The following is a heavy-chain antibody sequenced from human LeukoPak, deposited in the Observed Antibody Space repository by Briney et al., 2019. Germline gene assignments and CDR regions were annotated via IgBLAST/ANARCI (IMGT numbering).Heavy chain of an antibody. CDR2: IRYDGSNK. D-gene: IGHD2-8*01. J-gene: IGHJ3*02. CDR1: GFTFSSYG. CDR3: AKDGRIVLMVYADAFDI. V-gene: IGHV3-30*02. Sequence: GGSLRLSCAASGFTFSSYGMHWVRQAPGKGLEWVAFIRYDGSNKYYADSVKGRFTISRDNSKNTLYLQTNSLRAEATAVYYCAKDGRIVLMVYADAFDIWGQGTMVTVSS.